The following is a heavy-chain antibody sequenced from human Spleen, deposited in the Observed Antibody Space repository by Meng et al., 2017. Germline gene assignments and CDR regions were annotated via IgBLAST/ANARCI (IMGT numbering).Heavy chain of an antibody. V-gene: IGHV4-34*01. Sequence: QVQLQQWGGGLLKPSEPPSLTCVVSGGSFSDYYWSWIRQPPGKGLEWIGEINHSGSTNYNPSLESRATISVDTSQNNLSLKLSSVTAADSAVYYCARGPTTMAHDFDYWGQGTLVTVSS. J-gene: IGHJ4*02. CDR3: ARGPTTMAHDFDY. CDR2: INHSGST. D-gene: IGHD4-11*01. CDR1: GGSFSDYY.